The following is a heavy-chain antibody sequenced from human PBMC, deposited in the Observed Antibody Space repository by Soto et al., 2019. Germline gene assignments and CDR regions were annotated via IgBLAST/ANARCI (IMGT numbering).Heavy chain of an antibody. J-gene: IGHJ4*02. Sequence: ASVKVSCKASGYTFTSYYINWVLQATGQGLEWMGWMNPNSGNTGYAQKFQGRVTMTRNTSISTAYMELSSLRSEDTAVYYCARGTIGGEWLARFDYWGQGTLVTVSS. CDR2: MNPNSGNT. CDR1: GYTFTSYY. CDR3: ARGTIGGEWLARFDY. D-gene: IGHD6-19*01. V-gene: IGHV1-8*01.